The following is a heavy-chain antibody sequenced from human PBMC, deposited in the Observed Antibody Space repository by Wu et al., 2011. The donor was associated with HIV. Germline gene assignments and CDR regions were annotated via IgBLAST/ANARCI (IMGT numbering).Heavy chain of an antibody. CDR3: ARDRIDMAVHIDY. CDR1: GYTFTSYG. J-gene: IGHJ4*02. Sequence: QVQLVQSGAEVKKPGASVKVSCKASGYTFTSYGISWVRQAPGQGLEWMGWISAHNGDSNYAQMLQGRVTMTTDTSTNTAYMELRSLGSDDTAVYYCARDRIDMAVHIDYWGQGTLVTVSS. D-gene: IGHD2-21*01. V-gene: IGHV1-18*01. CDR2: ISAHNGDS.